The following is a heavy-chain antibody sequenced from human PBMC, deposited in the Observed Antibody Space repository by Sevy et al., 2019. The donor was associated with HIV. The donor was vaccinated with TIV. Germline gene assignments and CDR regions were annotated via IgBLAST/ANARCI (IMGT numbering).Heavy chain of an antibody. Sequence: ASVKVSCKASGYIFTGYYMHWVRQAPGQGLEWMGWIGPNRGGTNDEQKFQGRVTMTRDTSISTAYMELSSLRSDDTAVYYCARVRDITMIESWFDPWGQGTLVSVSS. J-gene: IGHJ5*02. V-gene: IGHV1-2*02. CDR2: IGPNRGGT. CDR3: ARVRDITMIESWFDP. CDR1: GYIFTGYY. D-gene: IGHD3-22*01.